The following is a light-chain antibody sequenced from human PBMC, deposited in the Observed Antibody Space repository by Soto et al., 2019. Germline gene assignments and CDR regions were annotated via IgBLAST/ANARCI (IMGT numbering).Light chain of an antibody. CDR1: SSDVGAYNY. CDR2: EVN. V-gene: IGLV2-14*01. Sequence: QSALTQPASVSGSPGQSITISCTGTSSDVGAYNYVSWYQQHPGKAPKLMIFEVNTRPSGVSNHFSGSKSGNTASLAISGLQAEDEADYYCSSYTSSSTLVFGGGTKLTVL. CDR3: SSYTSSSTLV. J-gene: IGLJ2*01.